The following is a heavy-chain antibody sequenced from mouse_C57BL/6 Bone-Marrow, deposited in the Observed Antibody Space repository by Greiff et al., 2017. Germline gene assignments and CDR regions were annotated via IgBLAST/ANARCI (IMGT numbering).Heavy chain of an antibody. CDR2: IYPGSGGT. CDR3: ARSKNWDSWFAY. CDR1: GYTFTSYW. D-gene: IGHD4-1*01. Sequence: QVHVKQPGAELVKPGASVKMSCKASGYTFTSYWITWVKQRPGQGLEWIGDIYPGSGGTNYNEKFKGKATLTADKSSSTAYMQLSSLTSEDSAVYFCARSKNWDSWFAYWGQGTLVTVSA. V-gene: IGHV1-55*01. J-gene: IGHJ3*01.